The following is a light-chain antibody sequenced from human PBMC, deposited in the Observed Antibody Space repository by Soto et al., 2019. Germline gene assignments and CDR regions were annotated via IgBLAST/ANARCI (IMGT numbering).Light chain of an antibody. V-gene: IGLV2-14*01. CDR3: CSYTSSSTLYV. J-gene: IGLJ1*01. CDR2: EVS. CDR1: SSDIGAYKF. Sequence: QSVLTQSASVSGSPGQSITISCTGTSSDIGAYKFVSWYQQHPGKAPKLIIYEVSNRPSGVSNRFSGSKSGNTASLTISGLQAEDEADYYCCSYTSSSTLYVFGTGTKVTAL.